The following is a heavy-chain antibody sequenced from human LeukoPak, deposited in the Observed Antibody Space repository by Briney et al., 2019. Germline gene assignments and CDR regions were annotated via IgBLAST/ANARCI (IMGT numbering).Heavy chain of an antibody. V-gene: IGHV3-21*01. Sequence: PGGSLRLSCAASGFTFSSYSMNWVRQAPGKGLEWVSSITSSSSYIYYADSVKGRFTISRDNAKNSLYLEMNSLRAEDTAVYYCARDLPYYYDTKDNAFDIWGQGTMVTVSS. CDR3: ARDLPYYYDTKDNAFDI. J-gene: IGHJ3*02. D-gene: IGHD3-22*01. CDR1: GFTFSSYS. CDR2: ITSSSSYI.